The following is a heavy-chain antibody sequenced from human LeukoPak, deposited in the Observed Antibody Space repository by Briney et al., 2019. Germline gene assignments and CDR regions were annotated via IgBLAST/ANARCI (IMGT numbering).Heavy chain of an antibody. CDR1: GFTFDDYV. CDR3: ARDMAGSCPDY. J-gene: IGHJ4*02. V-gene: IGHV3-43*02. CDR2: ISADGTST. Sequence: GGSLRLSCAASGFTFDDYVMHWVRQAPGKGLEWVSLISADGTSTYYADSLKGRFTISRDNSKNSLYLQVNSLRTEDTALYYCARDMAGSCPDYWGQGTLVTVS. D-gene: IGHD2-15*01.